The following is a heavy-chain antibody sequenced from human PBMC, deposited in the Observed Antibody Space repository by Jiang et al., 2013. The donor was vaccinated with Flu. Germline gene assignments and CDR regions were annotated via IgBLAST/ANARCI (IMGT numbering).Heavy chain of an antibody. CDR3: ARHVVVATPGFEY. CDR2: THYRSKWNN. J-gene: IGHJ4*02. V-gene: IGHV6-1*01. CDR1: GDSVSNSSAA. Sequence: QTLSLTCAISGDSVSNSSAAWNWIRLSPSRGLEWLGRTHYRSKWNNDYAVSMKGRIIITADTSKNQFSLRLSSVTAADTAVYYCARHVVVATPGFEYWGQGTLVTVSS. D-gene: IGHD2-15*01.